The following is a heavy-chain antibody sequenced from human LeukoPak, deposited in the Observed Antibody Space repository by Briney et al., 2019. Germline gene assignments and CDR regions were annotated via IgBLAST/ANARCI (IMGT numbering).Heavy chain of an antibody. D-gene: IGHD2-2*01. CDR3: ARVSGDIVVVPAAFDI. CDR1: GYSFTCYW. CDR2: IYPGDSDT. J-gene: IGHJ3*02. V-gene: IGHV5-51*01. Sequence: GESLKISCKGSGYSFTCYWIGWVRQMPGKGLEWMGIIYPGDSDTRYSPSFQGQVTISAVKSISTAYLQWSSLKASDTAMYYCARVSGDIVVVPAAFDIWGQGTMATVSS.